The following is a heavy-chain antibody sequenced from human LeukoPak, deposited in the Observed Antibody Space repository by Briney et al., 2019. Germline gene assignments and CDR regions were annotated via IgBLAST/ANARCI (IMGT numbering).Heavy chain of an antibody. J-gene: IGHJ4*02. CDR3: ANTLLTGYSSGWYSGY. V-gene: IGHV1-69*01. CDR1: GGTLSSYA. Sequence: GSSVKVSCKASGGTLSSYAISWVRQAPGQGLEWMGGIIPIFGTANYAQKFQGRVTITADESTSTAYMELSSLRSEDTAVYYCANTLLTGYSSGWYSGYWGQGTLVTVSS. CDR2: IIPIFGTA. D-gene: IGHD6-19*01.